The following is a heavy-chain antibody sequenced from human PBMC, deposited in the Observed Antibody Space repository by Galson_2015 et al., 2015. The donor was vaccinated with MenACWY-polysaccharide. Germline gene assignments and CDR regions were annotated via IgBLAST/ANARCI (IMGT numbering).Heavy chain of an antibody. V-gene: IGHV4-34*01. J-gene: IGHJ6*03. Sequence: IGEINDRGTTNYNPSLKSRVTMSLDTSKNQFSLRVSSVTAADTAVYYCAKESRGGVVSVRPFKDRNYYYCMDVWGKGTTVTVSS. CDR3: AKESRGGVVSVRPFKDRNYYYCMDV. D-gene: IGHD3-16*01. CDR2: INDRGTT.